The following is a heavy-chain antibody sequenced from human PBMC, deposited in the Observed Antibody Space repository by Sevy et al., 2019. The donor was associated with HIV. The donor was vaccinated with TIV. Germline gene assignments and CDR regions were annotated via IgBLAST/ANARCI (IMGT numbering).Heavy chain of an antibody. Sequence: GGSLRLSCAASGFTFSTDTMNWVLQAPGKGLEWVSSISSGSSYIYYADSVKGRFTISRDNAKNSLYLQMNSLRAEDTAIYYCARDGGCTSTSCLLYFDYWGQGTPVTVSS. V-gene: IGHV3-21*01. CDR1: GFTFSTDT. CDR3: ARDGGCTSTSCLLYFDY. D-gene: IGHD2-2*01. J-gene: IGHJ4*02. CDR2: ISSGSSYI.